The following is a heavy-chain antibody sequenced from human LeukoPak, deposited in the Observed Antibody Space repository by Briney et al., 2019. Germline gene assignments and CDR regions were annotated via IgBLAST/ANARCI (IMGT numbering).Heavy chain of an antibody. J-gene: IGHJ4*02. CDR1: GFSFNTYS. V-gene: IGHV3-48*01. D-gene: IGHD5-24*01. CDR3: ARGEYHQDGIGTNRSDN. Sequence: GGSLRLSCAASGFSFNTYSMTWVRQAPGKGLEWISHISAASHGIYYADSVKGRFTISRDNGKNSVFLQMNSLRPEDTAVYYCARGEYHQDGIGTNRSDNWGQGALVTVSS. CDR2: ISAASHGI.